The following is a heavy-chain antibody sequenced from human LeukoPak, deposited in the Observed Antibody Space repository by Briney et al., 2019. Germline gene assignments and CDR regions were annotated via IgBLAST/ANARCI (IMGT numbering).Heavy chain of an antibody. CDR2: IRYDGSNK. J-gene: IGHJ4*02. D-gene: IGHD3-10*01. CDR3: AKGGLWFGELLPDY. CDR1: GFTFSSYG. Sequence: PGGSLRLSCAASGFTFSSYGMHWVRQAPGKGLEWGAFIRYDGSNKYYADSVKGRFTISRDNSKNTLYLQMNSLRAEDTAVYYCAKGGLWFGELLPDYWGQGTLVTVSS. V-gene: IGHV3-30*02.